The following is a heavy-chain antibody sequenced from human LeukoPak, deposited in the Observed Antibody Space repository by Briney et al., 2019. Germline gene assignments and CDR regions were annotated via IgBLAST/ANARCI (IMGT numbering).Heavy chain of an antibody. V-gene: IGHV3-49*04. Sequence: PGGSLRLSCAASGFTFSSYAMSWVRQAPGKGLEWVGFIRSKAYGGTTEFAASVKGRFTISRDDSTSIAYLQMNSLRIEDTAVYYCTRDSGIYYAANFDYWGQGSLVTVSS. CDR1: GFTFSSYA. D-gene: IGHD1-26*01. J-gene: IGHJ4*02. CDR2: IRSKAYGGTT. CDR3: TRDSGIYYAANFDY.